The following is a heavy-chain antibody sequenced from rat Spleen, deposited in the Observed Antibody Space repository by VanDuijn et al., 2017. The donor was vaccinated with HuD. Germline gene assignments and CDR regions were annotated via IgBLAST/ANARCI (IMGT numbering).Heavy chain of an antibody. J-gene: IGHJ1*01. CDR1: GFTFSRSA. CDR3: GRLRRVRDWYFDF. Sequence: EVQLVESGGGLVQPGRSLKLSCAASGFTFSRSAMAWVRQAPTKGLEWVATISYDGSSTYYRDSVKGRFTISRDKAKSTLYLQMDSLRSEDTATYYCGRLRRVRDWYFDFWGPGTMVTVSS. V-gene: IGHV5-29*01. D-gene: IGHD1-11*01. CDR2: ISYDGSST.